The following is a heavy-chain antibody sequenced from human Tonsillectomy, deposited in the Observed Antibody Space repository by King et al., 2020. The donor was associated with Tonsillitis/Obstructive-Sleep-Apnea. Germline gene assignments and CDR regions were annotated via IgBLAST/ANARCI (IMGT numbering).Heavy chain of an antibody. CDR3: AKGRGCFYY. CDR2: IISSGGGT. J-gene: IGHJ4*02. Sequence: QLVQSGGGLVQPGGSLRLSCAASGFTFSNYAMSWVRQAPGKGLEWVSSIISSGGGTYYADSVKGRFTISRDNSKNTLYLQMNSLRAEDTAVYYCAKGRGCFYYWGQGTLVTVSS. CDR1: GFTFSNYA. D-gene: IGHD3-10*01. V-gene: IGHV3-23*04.